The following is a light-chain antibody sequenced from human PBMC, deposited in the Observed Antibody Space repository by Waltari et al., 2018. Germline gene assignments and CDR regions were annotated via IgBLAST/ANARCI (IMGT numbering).Light chain of an antibody. Sequence: DLVMTQTPLSSPVTLGQSASISCRSSHSLGHSNGNTYFGWLHQRPGQPPRPLIYKVSNRFPRVPDRFRRSGAGTDFTLEISRVEAEDVGVYYCVQASHFPRTFGQGTKLEIK. J-gene: IGKJ1*01. CDR3: VQASHFPRT. V-gene: IGKV2-24*01. CDR2: KVS. CDR1: HSLGHSNGNTY.